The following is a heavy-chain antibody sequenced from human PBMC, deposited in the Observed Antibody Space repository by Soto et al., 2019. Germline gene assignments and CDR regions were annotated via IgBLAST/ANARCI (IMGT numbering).Heavy chain of an antibody. D-gene: IGHD3-22*01. CDR1: GYSISSGYY. J-gene: IGHJ4*02. V-gene: IGHV4-38-2*01. Sequence: SETLSLTCAVSGYSISSGYYWGWIRQPPGKGLEWIATIYHSGTTYSNPSLKSRVTISVDTSKNQFSLKLSSVAAADTAMYYCARGLYYYDSSGYSPDYWGLGTLVTVSS. CDR2: IYHSGTT. CDR3: ARGLYYYDSSGYSPDY.